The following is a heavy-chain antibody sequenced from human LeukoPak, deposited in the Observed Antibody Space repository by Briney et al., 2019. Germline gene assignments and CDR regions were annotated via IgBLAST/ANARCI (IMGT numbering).Heavy chain of an antibody. J-gene: IGHJ4*02. V-gene: IGHV3-74*01. CDR1: GFTFSSYW. CDR2: INSDGSST. Sequence: PGGSLRLSCAASGFTFSSYWMHWVRQAPGKGLVWVSHINSDGSSTNYADSVKGRFTISRDNAKNTLYLQMNSLRVDDTAVYYCTREEGSTDHWGQGTLVTVSS. D-gene: IGHD5/OR15-5a*01. CDR3: TREEGSTDH.